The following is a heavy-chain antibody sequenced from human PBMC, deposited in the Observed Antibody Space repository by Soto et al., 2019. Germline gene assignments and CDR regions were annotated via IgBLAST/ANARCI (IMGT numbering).Heavy chain of an antibody. V-gene: IGHV2-26*01. D-gene: IGHD6-19*01. CDR3: ARIVSSGWYSYYFDY. CDR2: IFSNDEK. J-gene: IGHJ4*02. CDR1: GFSLSNARMG. Sequence: QVTLKESGPVLVKPTETLTLTCTVSGFSLSNARMGVSWIRQPPGKALEWLAHIFSNDEKSYSTSLKSRLTIXXDXSXXQVVLTMTNMDPVDTATYYCARIVSSGWYSYYFDYWGQGTLVTVSS.